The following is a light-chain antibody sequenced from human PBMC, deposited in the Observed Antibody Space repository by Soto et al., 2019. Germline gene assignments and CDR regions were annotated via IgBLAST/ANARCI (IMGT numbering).Light chain of an antibody. V-gene: IGKV1-39*01. CDR2: AAS. CDR3: QQSYIIPRT. J-gene: IGKJ1*01. CDR1: QNINAY. Sequence: DIQLTQSPSSLSASVGAGVTITCRSSQNINAYVNWYQQKSGKAPELLIYAASNLQSGVPPRFSGSGSGTEFALIITSLQPEDSATYYCQQSYIIPRTFGQGTKVEIK.